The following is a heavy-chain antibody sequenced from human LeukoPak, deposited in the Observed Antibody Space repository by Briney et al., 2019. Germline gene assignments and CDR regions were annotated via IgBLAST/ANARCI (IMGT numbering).Heavy chain of an antibody. D-gene: IGHD6-19*01. Sequence: SETLSLTCTVPGGSISSSSYYWGWIRQPPGKGLEWIGSIYYSGSTYYNPSLKSRVTISVDTSKNQFSLKLSSVTAADTAVYYCAREGAIAVAGTGGFDYWGQGTLVTVSS. V-gene: IGHV4-39*02. CDR1: GGSISSSSYY. CDR2: IYYSGST. CDR3: AREGAIAVAGTGGFDY. J-gene: IGHJ4*02.